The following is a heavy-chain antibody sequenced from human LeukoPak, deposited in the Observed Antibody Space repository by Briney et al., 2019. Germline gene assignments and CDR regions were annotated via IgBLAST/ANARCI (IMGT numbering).Heavy chain of an antibody. Sequence: PSETLSLTCTVSGGSISSYYWSWIRQPPGKGLEWIGYIYYSGSTNYNPSLKSRVTISVDTSKNQFSLKLSSVTAADTAVYYCARSPQGGVLWFGELSGHFDYWGQGTLVTVSS. CDR3: ARSPQGGVLWFGELSGHFDY. CDR2: IYYSGST. V-gene: IGHV4-59*01. D-gene: IGHD3-10*01. J-gene: IGHJ4*02. CDR1: GGSISSYY.